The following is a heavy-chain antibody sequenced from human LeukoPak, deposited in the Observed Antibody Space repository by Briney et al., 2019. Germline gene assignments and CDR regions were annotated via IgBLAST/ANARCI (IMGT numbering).Heavy chain of an antibody. Sequence: PGGSLRLSCAASGFTFSSYAMSWVRQAPGKGLEWVSAISGSGGSTYYADSVKGRFTISRDNSKNTLYLQMNSLRAEDTAVYYCASNKRFLEWLIPMDVWGKGTTVTVSS. J-gene: IGHJ6*03. CDR2: ISGSGGST. D-gene: IGHD3-3*01. V-gene: IGHV3-23*01. CDR1: GFTFSSYA. CDR3: ASNKRFLEWLIPMDV.